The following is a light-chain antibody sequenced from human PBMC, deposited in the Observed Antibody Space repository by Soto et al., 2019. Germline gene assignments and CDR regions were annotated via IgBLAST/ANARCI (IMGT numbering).Light chain of an antibody. CDR2: EVT. CDR3: SSFTSSSTLV. CDR1: SSDIGAYNY. V-gene: IGLV2-14*01. Sequence: QSALTQPASVSGSPGQSITISCTGTSSDIGAYNYVSWYQQHPGKAPKLMIYEVTDRPSGVSDRFSGSKSVNTASLTISGLQAEEEAHYYCSSFTSSSTLVFGGGTKLTVL. J-gene: IGLJ2*01.